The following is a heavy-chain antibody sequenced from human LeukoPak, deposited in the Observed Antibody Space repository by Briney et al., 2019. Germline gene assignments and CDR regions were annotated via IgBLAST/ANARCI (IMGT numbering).Heavy chain of an antibody. J-gene: IGHJ3*02. D-gene: IGHD5-18*01. V-gene: IGHV3-30*18. Sequence: PGESLRLSCAASGFTFSSYGMHWVRQAPGKGLEWVAVISYDGSNKYYADSVKGRFTISRDNSKNTLYLQMNSLRAEDTAVYYCAKVRGYSYDAFDIWGQGTMVTVSS. CDR2: ISYDGSNK. CDR1: GFTFSSYG. CDR3: AKVRGYSYDAFDI.